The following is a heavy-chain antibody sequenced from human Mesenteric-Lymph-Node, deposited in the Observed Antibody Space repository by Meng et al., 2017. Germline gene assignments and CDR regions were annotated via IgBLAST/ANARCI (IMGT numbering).Heavy chain of an antibody. CDR2: INHSGST. D-gene: IGHD2-15*01. CDR3: ARELSLSIRKPHCSGGSCYFQDAFDI. V-gene: IGHV4-34*01. CDR1: GGSFSGYY. Sequence: SETLSLTCAVYGGSFSGYYWSWIRQPPGKGLEWIGEINHSGSTNYNPSLKSRVTISVDTSKNQFSLKLSSVTAADTAVYYCARELSLSIRKPHCSGGSCYFQDAFDIWGQGTMVTVSS. J-gene: IGHJ3*02.